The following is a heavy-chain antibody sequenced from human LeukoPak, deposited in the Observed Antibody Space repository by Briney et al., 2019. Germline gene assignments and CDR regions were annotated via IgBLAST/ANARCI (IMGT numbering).Heavy chain of an antibody. CDR2: INPNSGGT. CDR3: TMVRNPSMFDY. V-gene: IGHV1-2*02. D-gene: IGHD3-10*01. Sequence: ASVKVSCKASGYTFTVYYMHWVRQAPGQGLEWMGWINPNSGGTNYAQKFQSRVTMARDTSISTAYMELSRLRSDDTAVYYCTMVRNPSMFDYWGQGTLVTVSS. J-gene: IGHJ4*02. CDR1: GYTFTVYY.